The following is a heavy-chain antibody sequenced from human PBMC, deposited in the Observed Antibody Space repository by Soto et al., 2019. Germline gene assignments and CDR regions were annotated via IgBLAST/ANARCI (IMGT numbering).Heavy chain of an antibody. CDR2: IGGSGGTT. CDR1: GFTFSTYG. CDR3: AKVKEVGAITLFDY. V-gene: IGHV3-23*01. Sequence: GGSLRLSCAASGFTFSTYGMNWVRRAPGKGLEWVSAIGGSGGTTYYADSVRGRFTISRDNSKNTLYLQMNSLRAEDTAVYYCAKVKEVGAITLFDYWGQGTLVTVSS. J-gene: IGHJ4*02. D-gene: IGHD1-26*01.